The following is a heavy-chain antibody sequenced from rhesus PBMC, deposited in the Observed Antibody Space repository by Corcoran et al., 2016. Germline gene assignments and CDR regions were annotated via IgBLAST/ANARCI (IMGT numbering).Heavy chain of an antibody. CDR2: ITYSGRT. Sequence: QVQLQESGPGLVKPSETLSLTCAVSGYSISSGYYWSWIRQPPGKGLEWIGYITYSGRTTYNPSRKSRVTISRDTSKNQFSLKLSSVTAADTAVYYCASRIAGSQNRFDVWGPGVLVTVSS. V-gene: IGHV4-122*02. CDR1: GYSISSGYY. J-gene: IGHJ5-1*01. CDR3: ASRIAGSQNRFDV. D-gene: IGHD1-1-1*01.